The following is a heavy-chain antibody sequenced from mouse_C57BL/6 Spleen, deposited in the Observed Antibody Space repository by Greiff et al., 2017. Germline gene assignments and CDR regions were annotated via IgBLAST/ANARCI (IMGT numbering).Heavy chain of an antibody. CDR3: ARAGGFDY. CDR2: IHPNSGST. CDR1: GYTFTSYW. J-gene: IGHJ2*01. V-gene: IGHV1-64*01. Sequence: QVQLQQPGAELVKPGASVKLSCKASGYTFTSYWMHWVKQRPGQGLEWIGMIHPNSGSTNSNEQLKSKATLTVDKSSSTAYMQLSSLTSEDSAVYYCARAGGFDYWGQGTTLTVSS.